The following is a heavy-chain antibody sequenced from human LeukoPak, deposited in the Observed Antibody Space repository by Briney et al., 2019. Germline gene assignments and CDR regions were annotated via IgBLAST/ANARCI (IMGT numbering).Heavy chain of an antibody. V-gene: IGHV4-34*01. CDR3: ARGGEYYYGSGSYSYYYYYYMDV. CDR1: GGSFSGYY. CDR2: INHSGST. Sequence: SETLSLTCAVYGGSFSGYYWSWIRQPPGKGLEWIGEINHSGSTNYNPSLKSRVTISVDTSKNQFSLKLSSVTAADTAVYYCARGGEYYYGSGSYSYYYYYYMDVWGKGTTVTISS. D-gene: IGHD3-10*01. J-gene: IGHJ6*03.